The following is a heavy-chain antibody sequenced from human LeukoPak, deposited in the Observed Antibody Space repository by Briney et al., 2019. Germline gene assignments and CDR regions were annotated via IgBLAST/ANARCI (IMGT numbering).Heavy chain of an antibody. CDR2: ISSSSSTI. CDR1: GFTFSSYS. V-gene: IGHV3-48*01. J-gene: IGHJ4*02. CDR3: AREDGDYLFDY. Sequence: PGGSLRLSCAASGFTFSSYSMNWVRQAPGKGLEWVSYISSSSSTIYYADSVKGRFTISRDNAKNSLYLQMNSLRAEDTAVYYCAREDGDYLFDYWGQGTLVTVSS. D-gene: IGHD4-17*01.